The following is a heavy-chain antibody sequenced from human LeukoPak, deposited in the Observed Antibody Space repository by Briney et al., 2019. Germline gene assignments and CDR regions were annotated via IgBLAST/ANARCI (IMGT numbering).Heavy chain of an antibody. Sequence: GGSLRLSCAASGFTFSSYSMNWVRQAPGKGLEWVSYISSSSTIYYADSVKGRFTISRDNAKNSLYLQMNSLRAEDTAVYYCARDSGNWNDLDYWGQGTLVTVSS. CDR1: GFTFSSYS. V-gene: IGHV3-48*04. CDR3: ARDSGNWNDLDY. J-gene: IGHJ4*02. D-gene: IGHD1-20*01. CDR2: ISSSSTI.